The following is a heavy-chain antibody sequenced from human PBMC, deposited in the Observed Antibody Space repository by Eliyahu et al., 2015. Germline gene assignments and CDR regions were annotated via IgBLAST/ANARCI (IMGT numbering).Heavy chain of an antibody. Sequence: QVQLVQSGAEVKQPGASVKVSCXASGYTFTIYYIHWVRQAPGQGLEWMGMISGSGDTTSYARKFQGRVTMTRDTSTSTVYMDLSSLKSEDTAVYYCARDSTVTTYSLGSGNYFDYWGQGTLVTVSS. V-gene: IGHV1-46*01. CDR3: ARDSTVTTYSLGSGNYFDY. J-gene: IGHJ4*02. CDR2: ISGSGDTT. CDR1: GYTFTIYY. D-gene: IGHD4-17*01.